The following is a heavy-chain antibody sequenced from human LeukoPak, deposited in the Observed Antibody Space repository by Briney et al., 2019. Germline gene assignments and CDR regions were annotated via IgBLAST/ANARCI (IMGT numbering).Heavy chain of an antibody. D-gene: IGHD5-12*01. CDR1: GGSISSSSYY. CDR2: IYTSGST. CDR3: ARAAVYSGYDHFDY. V-gene: IGHV4-61*02. J-gene: IGHJ4*02. Sequence: SETLSLTCTVSGGSISSSSYYWGWIRQPAGKGLEWIGRIYTSGSTNYNPSLKSRVTISVDRSKNQFSLQLNSVTPEDTAVYYCARAAVYSGYDHFDYWGQGTLVTVSS.